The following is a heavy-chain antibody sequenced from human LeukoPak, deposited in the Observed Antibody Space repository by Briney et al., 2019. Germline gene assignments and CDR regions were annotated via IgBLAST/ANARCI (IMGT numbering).Heavy chain of an antibody. CDR1: GGTFSSYA. CDR3: ARVNDCSGGSCYLDFDY. CDR2: IIPIFGTA. V-gene: IGHV1-69*01. D-gene: IGHD2-15*01. J-gene: IGHJ4*02. Sequence: SVKVSCKASGGTFSSYAISWVRQAPGQGLEWMGGIIPIFGTANYAQKFQGRVTITADESTSTAYMELSSLRSEDTAVYYCARVNDCSGGSCYLDFDYWGQGTLVTVSS.